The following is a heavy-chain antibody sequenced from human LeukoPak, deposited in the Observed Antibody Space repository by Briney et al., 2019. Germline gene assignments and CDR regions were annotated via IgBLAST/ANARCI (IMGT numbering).Heavy chain of an antibody. CDR3: ARIRITMVRGVTLQRFDP. CDR2: IYYSGST. Sequence: PSETLSLTCTVSGGSISSYYWSWIRQPPGKGLEWIGYIYYSGSTNYNPSLKSRVTISVDTSKNQFSLKLSSVTAADTAVYYCARIRITMVRGVTLQRFDPWGQGALVTVSS. J-gene: IGHJ5*02. D-gene: IGHD3-10*01. V-gene: IGHV4-59*01. CDR1: GGSISSYY.